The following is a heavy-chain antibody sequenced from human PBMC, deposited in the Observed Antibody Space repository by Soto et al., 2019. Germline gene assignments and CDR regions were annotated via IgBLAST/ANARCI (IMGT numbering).Heavy chain of an antibody. CDR2: FDPEDGET. D-gene: IGHD5-18*01. J-gene: IGHJ4*02. CDR3: ATTIYTLSYGLRYFDY. CDR1: GYTLTDIS. Sequence: SVKLSCKDSGYTLTDISMHWVRQAPGKGLEWMGGFDPEDGETIYAQKFQGRVTMTEDTSTDTAYMELSSLRSEDTAVYYCATTIYTLSYGLRYFDYWGQGTLVTVSS. V-gene: IGHV1-24*01.